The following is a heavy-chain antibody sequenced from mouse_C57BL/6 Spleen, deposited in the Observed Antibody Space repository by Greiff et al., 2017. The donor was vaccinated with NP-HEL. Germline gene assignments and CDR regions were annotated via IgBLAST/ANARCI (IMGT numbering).Heavy chain of an antibody. V-gene: IGHV1-82*01. J-gene: IGHJ4*01. CDR2: IYPGDGDT. CDR3: ARDGNYRYAMDD. CDR1: GYAFSSSW. Sequence: VQLQQSGPELVKPGASVKISCKASGYAFSSSWMNWVKQRPGKGLEWIGRIYPGDGDTNYNGKFKGKATLTADKSSSTAYMQLSGLTSEETAVYFCARDGNYRYAMDDWGQGTSVTVSS. D-gene: IGHD2-1*01.